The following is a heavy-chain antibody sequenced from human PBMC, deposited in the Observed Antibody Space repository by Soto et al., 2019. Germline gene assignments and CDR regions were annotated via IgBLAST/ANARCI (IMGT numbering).Heavy chain of an antibody. D-gene: IGHD3-10*01. V-gene: IGHV4-59*01. J-gene: IGHJ4*02. CDR2: IYYSGST. CDR1: GGSLSPNY. Sequence: SETLSLTCTVSGGSLSPNYWSWIRQPPGKGLEWIGYIYYSGSTNYNPSLKSRVTISVDTSKNQFSLKLSSVTAADTAVYYCARGSQWFGEFTFDYWGQGTLVTVSS. CDR3: ARGSQWFGEFTFDY.